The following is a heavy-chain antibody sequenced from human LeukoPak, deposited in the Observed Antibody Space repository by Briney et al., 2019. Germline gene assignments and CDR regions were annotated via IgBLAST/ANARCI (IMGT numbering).Heavy chain of an antibody. D-gene: IGHD3-22*01. V-gene: IGHV3-74*01. CDR1: GFTFSSYW. CDR3: TRGQYYSDSSGFSFADYFHH. Sequence: PAGGSLRLSCAASGFTFSSYWMHWVRQAPGQGPVWVSRIKSDGTNPTYADSVRGRFTISRDNAQNILYLQMNSLRAEDTAVYYCTRGQYYSDSSGFSFADYFHHWGQGSLVTVSS. J-gene: IGHJ1*01. CDR2: IKSDGTNP.